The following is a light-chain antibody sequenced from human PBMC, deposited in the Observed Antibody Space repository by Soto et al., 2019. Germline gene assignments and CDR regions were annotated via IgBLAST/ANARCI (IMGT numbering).Light chain of an antibody. V-gene: IGKV3-15*01. J-gene: IGKJ1*01. CDR2: GAS. Sequence: EIVMTQSPATLSVSPGERATLSCRASQSVSSNLAWYQQKPGQAPRLLIYGASTRATGIPARFSGSGSGTEFTLTISSLQSEDFAVYYCQQYNNWPPWTFGQGTKGEI. CDR3: QQYNNWPPWT. CDR1: QSVSSN.